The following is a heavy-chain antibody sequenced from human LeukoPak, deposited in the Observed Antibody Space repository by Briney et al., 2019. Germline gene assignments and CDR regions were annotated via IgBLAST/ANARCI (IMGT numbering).Heavy chain of an antibody. CDR3: ATLPRGHLFDS. Sequence: ASVKVSCKLSGDTLTELSMHWVRQSPGKGLEWMGGFVPEDGETIYAQKFQGRVTMTEDTSTDTAYMELSSLRSDDTAVYFCATLPRGHLFDSWGQGTLVTVSS. CDR1: GDTLTELS. J-gene: IGHJ4*02. D-gene: IGHD3-10*01. CDR2: FVPEDGET. V-gene: IGHV1-24*01.